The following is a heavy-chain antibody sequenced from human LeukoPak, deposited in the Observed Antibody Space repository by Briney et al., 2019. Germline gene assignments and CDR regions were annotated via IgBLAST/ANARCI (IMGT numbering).Heavy chain of an antibody. Sequence: SETLSLTCAVYGGSFSGYYWSWIRQPPGKGLEWIGEINHSGSTNYNPSLKSRVTISVDTSKNQFSLKLSSVTAADTAVYYCARGGIQLWPYIHLRLGEFLYDNWGQGTLVTVSS. V-gene: IGHV4-34*01. J-gene: IGHJ4*02. CDR1: GGSFSGYY. CDR3: ARGGIQLWPYIHLRLGEFLYDN. CDR2: INHSGST. D-gene: IGHD3-16*01.